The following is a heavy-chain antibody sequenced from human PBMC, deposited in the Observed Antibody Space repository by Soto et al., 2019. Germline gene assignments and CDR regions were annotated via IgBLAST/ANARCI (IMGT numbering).Heavy chain of an antibody. D-gene: IGHD5-18*01. CDR1: GGTFSTYA. Sequence: QVQLVQSGAEVNKPESSVKVSCKAPGGTFSTYAISWVRQAPGQGLEWMGGIIPMFGTANYAQRFQDRVTITADESTNTVYMELSSLRSEDTAVYFCARGIQLWLRRINNGYSGWGQGTLVTVSS. V-gene: IGHV1-69*12. CDR3: ARGIQLWLRRINNGYSG. J-gene: IGHJ4*02. CDR2: IIPMFGTA.